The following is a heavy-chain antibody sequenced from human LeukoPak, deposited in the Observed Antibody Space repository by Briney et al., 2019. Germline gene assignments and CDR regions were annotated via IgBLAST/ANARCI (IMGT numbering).Heavy chain of an antibody. Sequence: GGSLRLSCAAPGFTLRSNYMSWVRQAPGKGREWVSVIYSGGGTTYSESAKGRFTISRHNSKNTLYLQMNSLSPEDTAVYYCARDRALWGAFDRWGQGTMVTVSS. CDR2: IYSGGGT. J-gene: IGHJ3*02. CDR1: GFTLRSNY. D-gene: IGHD2/OR15-2a*01. V-gene: IGHV3-53*04. CDR3: ARDRALWGAFDR.